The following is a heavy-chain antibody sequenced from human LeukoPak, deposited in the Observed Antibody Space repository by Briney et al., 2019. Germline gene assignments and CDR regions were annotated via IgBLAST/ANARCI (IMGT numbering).Heavy chain of an antibody. J-gene: IGHJ4*02. Sequence: SVKVSCKASGCTFSSYASSWVRQAPGQALEWMGRIIPILGIANYPHKFHARVTITADKSTSTAYMELSRVRSEDTGLYDCARWGGRYFDWLLFDYWGQGTLLTVCS. V-gene: IGHV1-69*04. CDR3: ARWGGRYFDWLLFDY. CDR2: IIPILGIA. CDR1: GCTFSSYA. D-gene: IGHD3-9*01.